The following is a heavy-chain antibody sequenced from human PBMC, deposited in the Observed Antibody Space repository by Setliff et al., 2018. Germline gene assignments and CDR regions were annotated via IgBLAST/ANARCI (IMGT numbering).Heavy chain of an antibody. CDR3: ARMSGFQYIDV. D-gene: IGHD3-3*01. J-gene: IGHJ6*03. Sequence: SETLSLTCTVSGGSISSTNYYWGWFRQPAGKRLEWIGQIYTSWSTNYNPSFNSRVTISLDTSKNQFSLSLKTVTAADTAVYYCARMSGFQYIDVWGEGTTVTVSS. CDR1: GGSISSTNYY. CDR2: IYTSWST. V-gene: IGHV4-61*09.